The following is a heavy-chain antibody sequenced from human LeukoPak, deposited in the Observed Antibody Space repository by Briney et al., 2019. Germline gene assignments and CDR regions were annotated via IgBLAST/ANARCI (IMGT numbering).Heavy chain of an antibody. CDR1: GFTFSSYE. CDR3: ARTSNDDYGRDYGMDV. Sequence: GGSLRLPCAASGFTFSSYEMNWVRQAPGKGLEWVASISRSGSTEYYADSVKGRFTMSRDNAKNSLYLQMNSLRAADTAVYYCARTSNDDYGRDYGMDVWGQGTTVTVSS. D-gene: IGHD4-17*01. CDR2: ISRSGSTE. J-gene: IGHJ6*02. V-gene: IGHV3-48*03.